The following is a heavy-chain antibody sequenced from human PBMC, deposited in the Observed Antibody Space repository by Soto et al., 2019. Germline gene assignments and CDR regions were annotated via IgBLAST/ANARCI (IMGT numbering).Heavy chain of an antibody. CDR2: IYYSGST. CDR3: ARVDSDHYYFYGMDV. CDR1: GGSISSGGYY. V-gene: IGHV4-31*03. J-gene: IGHJ6*02. Sequence: QVQLQESGPGLVKPSQTLSLTCTVSGGSISSGGYYWSWNRQHPGKGLEWIGYIYYSGSTYYNPSLKSRVTISVDTSKNQFSLKLSSVTAADTAVYYCARVDSDHYYFYGMDVWGQGTTVTVSS.